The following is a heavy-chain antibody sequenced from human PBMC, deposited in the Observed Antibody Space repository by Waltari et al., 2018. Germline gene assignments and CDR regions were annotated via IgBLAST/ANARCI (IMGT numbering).Heavy chain of an antibody. CDR2: IRDKGYGGTA. J-gene: IGHJ4*02. V-gene: IGHV3-49*04. CDR1: GFTFGDYV. CDR3: TRNVFSDY. Sequence: EVQLVESGGGLVQPGQSLRLSCTTSGFTFGDYVMTWVRRAPGQGLEWVGFIRDKGYGGTAEYGASVKGRFTISRDDSKGIVYLQMDSLKTEDTAVYFCTRNVFSDYWGQGSLVTVSS.